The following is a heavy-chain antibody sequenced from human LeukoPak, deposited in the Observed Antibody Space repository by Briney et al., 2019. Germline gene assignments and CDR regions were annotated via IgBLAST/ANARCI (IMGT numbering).Heavy chain of an antibody. CDR3: ARSAYYYGSGSLWATESAYYFDY. D-gene: IGHD3-10*01. CDR2: ISGSGGST. J-gene: IGHJ4*02. V-gene: IGHV3-23*01. CDR1: GFTFSSYA. Sequence: TGGCLRLSCAASGFTFSSYAMSWVRQAPGKGLEWVSAISGSGGSTYYADSVKGRFTISRDNSKNTLYLQMNSLRAEDTAVYYCARSAYYYGSGSLWATESAYYFDYWGQGTLVTVSS.